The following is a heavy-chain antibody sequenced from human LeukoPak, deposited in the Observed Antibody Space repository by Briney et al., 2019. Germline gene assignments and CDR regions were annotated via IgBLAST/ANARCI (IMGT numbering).Heavy chain of an antibody. CDR1: GFAISSQA. CDR3: ANLYGDKDEK. Sequence: GGSLRLSCTASGFAISSQAMSWVRQAPGKGLEWVSAISGVGDGYYAEFVKGRFTIFRDNSRNTVFLQLNRLSAEDTAVYYCANLYGDKDEKWGQGTLVTVSS. J-gene: IGHJ4*02. V-gene: IGHV3-23*01. CDR2: ISGVGDG. D-gene: IGHD4-17*01.